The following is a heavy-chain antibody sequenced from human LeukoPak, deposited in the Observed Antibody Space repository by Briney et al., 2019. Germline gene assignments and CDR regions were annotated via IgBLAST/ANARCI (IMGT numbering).Heavy chain of an antibody. V-gene: IGHV3-7*03. D-gene: IGHD2-2*01. Sequence: PGGSLRLSCAASGFTFSSYWMSWVRQAPGKGLEWVANIKQDGSEKYYVDSVKGRFTISRDNAKNSLYLQMNSLRAEDTAVYYCAKVVRVVPAAAPFDYWGQGTLVTVSS. J-gene: IGHJ4*02. CDR2: IKQDGSEK. CDR1: GFTFSSYW. CDR3: AKVVRVVPAAAPFDY.